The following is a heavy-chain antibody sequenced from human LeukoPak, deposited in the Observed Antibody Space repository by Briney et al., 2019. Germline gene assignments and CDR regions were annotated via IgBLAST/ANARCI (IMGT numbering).Heavy chain of an antibody. CDR1: GGSFSGYY. D-gene: IGHD3-10*01. Sequence: SETLSLTCAVYGGSFSGYYWGWIRQPPGKGLEWIGEINHSGSTNYNPSLKSRVTISVDTSKNQFSLKLSSVTAADTAVYYCAGSGFGPAAGYWGQGTLVTVSS. CDR3: AGSGFGPAAGY. V-gene: IGHV4-34*01. J-gene: IGHJ4*02. CDR2: INHSGST.